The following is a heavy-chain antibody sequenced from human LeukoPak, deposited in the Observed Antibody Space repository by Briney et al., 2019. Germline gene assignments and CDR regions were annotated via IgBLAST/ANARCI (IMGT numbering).Heavy chain of an antibody. V-gene: IGHV3-21*01. D-gene: IGHD4-23*01. J-gene: IGHJ3*02. CDR3: ARDTLLYGNSPDAFDI. CDR1: GFSFSVSG. Sequence: GGSLRLSCAASGFSFSVSGMNWVRQAPGKGLEWVSYISSSSSNINYADSVRGRFTISRDNAKNSLYLQMNSLRDEDTAVYYCARDTLLYGNSPDAFDIWGQGTMVTVSS. CDR2: ISSSSSNI.